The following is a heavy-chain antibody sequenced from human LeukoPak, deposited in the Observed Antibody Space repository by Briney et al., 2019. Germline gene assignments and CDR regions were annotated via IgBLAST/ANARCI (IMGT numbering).Heavy chain of an antibody. Sequence: PVKVSCKASGGTFSSYAISWVRQAPGQGLEWMGGIIPIFGTANYAQKFQGRVTITADESTSTAYMELSSLRSEDTAVYYCANLLGSSSWIDYWGQGTLVTVSS. D-gene: IGHD6-13*01. J-gene: IGHJ4*02. V-gene: IGHV1-69*01. CDR3: ANLLGSSSWIDY. CDR2: IIPIFGTA. CDR1: GGTFSSYA.